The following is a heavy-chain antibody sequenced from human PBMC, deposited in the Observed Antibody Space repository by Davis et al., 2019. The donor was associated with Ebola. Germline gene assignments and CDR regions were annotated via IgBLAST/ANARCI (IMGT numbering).Heavy chain of an antibody. D-gene: IGHD1-26*01. V-gene: IGHV5-10-1*01. CDR2: IDPSDSYT. Sequence: KVSCKGSGYSFTSYWISWVRQMPGKGLEWMGKIDPSDSYTNYSPSFQGHVTISADKSISTAYLQWSSLKASDTAMYYCARHGNRGFDYWGQGTLVTVSS. J-gene: IGHJ4*02. CDR3: ARHGNRGFDY. CDR1: GYSFTSYW.